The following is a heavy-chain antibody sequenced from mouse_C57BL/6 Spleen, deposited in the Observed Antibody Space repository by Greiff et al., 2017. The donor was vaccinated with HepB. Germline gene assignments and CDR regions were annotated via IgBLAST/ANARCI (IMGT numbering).Heavy chain of an antibody. CDR3: ARSDYYGSGGYFDY. CDR2: INPYNGGT. J-gene: IGHJ2*01. Sequence: EVQLQQSGPVLVKPGASVKMSCKASGYTFTDYYMNWVKQSHGKSLEWIGVINPYNGGTSYNQKFKGKATLTVDKSSSTAYMELNSLTSEDSAVYYCARSDYYGSGGYFDYWGQGTTLTVSS. CDR1: GYTFTDYY. V-gene: IGHV1-19*01. D-gene: IGHD1-1*01.